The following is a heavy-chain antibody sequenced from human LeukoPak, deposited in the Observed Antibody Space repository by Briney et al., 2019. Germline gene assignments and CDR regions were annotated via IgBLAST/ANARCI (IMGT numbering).Heavy chain of an antibody. CDR2: IYYSGST. J-gene: IGHJ3*01. Sequence: SETLSLSCTVSVGSISSSSYYLCWIRQPPGKVLEWLAPIYYSGSTYYNPSLKSRVTISVDTSKNQFSLKLSSVTAADTAVYYCARLLRPYSYDSSGYFTTSFDFWGQGTMVTVSS. V-gene: IGHV4-39*01. CDR1: VGSISSSSYY. CDR3: ARLLRPYSYDSSGYFTTSFDF. D-gene: IGHD3-22*01.